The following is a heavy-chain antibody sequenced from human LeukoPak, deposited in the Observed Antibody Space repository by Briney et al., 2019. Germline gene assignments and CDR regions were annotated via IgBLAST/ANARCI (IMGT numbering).Heavy chain of an antibody. CDR1: GGTFSSYA. V-gene: IGHV1-3*01. J-gene: IGHJ4*02. D-gene: IGHD5-18*01. Sequence: ASVKVSCKASGGTFSSYAMHWVRQAPGQRLEWMGWINAGNGNTKYSQKFQGRVTITRDTSASTAYMELRSLRSDDTAVYYCARAGGIPRGREFDFWGQGTLVTVSS. CDR3: ARAGGIPRGREFDF. CDR2: INAGNGNT.